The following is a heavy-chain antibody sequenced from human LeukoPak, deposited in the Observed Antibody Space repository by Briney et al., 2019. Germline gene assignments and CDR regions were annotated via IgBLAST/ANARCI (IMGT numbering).Heavy chain of an antibody. Sequence: GGSLRLSCAASGFTFSSYTMNWVRQAPGKGLEWVSSINSITSYIYYVDSVKGRFTISRDNAKNSLYLQMNSLRAEDTAVYYCARDRYGEYSIGYWGQGTLGTVSS. V-gene: IGHV3-21*01. CDR3: ARDRYGEYSIGY. D-gene: IGHD4-17*01. CDR1: GFTFSSYT. J-gene: IGHJ4*02. CDR2: INSITSYI.